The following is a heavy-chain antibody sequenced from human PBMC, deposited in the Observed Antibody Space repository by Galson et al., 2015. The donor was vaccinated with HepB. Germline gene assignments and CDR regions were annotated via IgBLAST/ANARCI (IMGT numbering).Heavy chain of an antibody. Sequence: LRLSCAASGFTFSSYAMHWVRQAPGKGLEWVAVISYDGSNKYYADSVKGRFTISRDNSKNTLYLQMNSLRAEDTAVYYCAREMRGRIQLWNYYYYGMDVWGQGTTVTVSS. CDR2: ISYDGSNK. CDR3: AREMRGRIQLWNYYYYGMDV. J-gene: IGHJ6*02. V-gene: IGHV3-30-3*01. D-gene: IGHD5-18*01. CDR1: GFTFSSYA.